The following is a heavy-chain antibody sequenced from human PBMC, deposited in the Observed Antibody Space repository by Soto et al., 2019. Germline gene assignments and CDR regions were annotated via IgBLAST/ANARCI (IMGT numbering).Heavy chain of an antibody. CDR1: GYTFTSYY. Sequence: QVQLVQSGAEVKKPGASVKVSCKASGYTFTSYYMHWVRQAPGQGLEWMGIINPSGGSTSYAQKFQGRVTMTRDTSTSTVYMELSSLRSEDTAVYYCARDGGKKDYGDYYYYGMDVWGQGTTVTVSS. CDR3: ARDGGKKDYGDYYYYGMDV. V-gene: IGHV1-46*01. J-gene: IGHJ6*02. CDR2: INPSGGST. D-gene: IGHD4-17*01.